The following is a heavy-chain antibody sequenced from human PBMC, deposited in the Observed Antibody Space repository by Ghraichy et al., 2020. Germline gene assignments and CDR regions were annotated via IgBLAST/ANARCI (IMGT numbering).Heavy chain of an antibody. CDR3: AKDVHGGGEWFDP. CDR2: IRYDGSNK. J-gene: IGHJ5*02. D-gene: IGHD4-23*01. Sequence: LSLTCAASGFTFSSYGMHCVRQAPGKGLEWVAFIRYDGSNKYYADSVKGRFTISRDNSKNTLYLQMNSLRAEDTTVYYCAKDVHGGGEWFDPWGQGTLVTVSS. V-gene: IGHV3-30*02. CDR1: GFTFSSYG.